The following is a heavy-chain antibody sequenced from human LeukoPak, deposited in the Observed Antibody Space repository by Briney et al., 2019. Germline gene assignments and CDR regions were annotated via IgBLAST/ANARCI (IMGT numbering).Heavy chain of an antibody. J-gene: IGHJ3*02. CDR1: GFTFSSYW. CDR2: IKQDGSEK. V-gene: IGHV3-7*01. Sequence: GGSLRLSCAASGFTFSSYWMSWVRQAPGKGLEWVANIKQDGSEKYYVDSVKGRFTISRDNAKNSLYLQVNSLRAEDTAVYYCARDHAMVRGVITTMIDAFDIWGQGTMVTVSS. CDR3: ARDHAMVRGVITTMIDAFDI. D-gene: IGHD3-10*01.